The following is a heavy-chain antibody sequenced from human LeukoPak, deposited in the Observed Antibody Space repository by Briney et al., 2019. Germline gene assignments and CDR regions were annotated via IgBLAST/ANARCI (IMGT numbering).Heavy chain of an antibody. CDR3: ARDAPTPDYGDYRDY. CDR1: GFTFSDYY. Sequence: GGSLRLSCAASGFTFSDYYMSWIRQAPGKGLEWVSYISSSGSTIYYADSVKGRFTISRDNAKNSLYLQMNSLRAEDTAVYYCARDAPTPDYGDYRDYWGQGTLVTVSS. J-gene: IGHJ4*02. CDR2: ISSSGSTI. D-gene: IGHD4-17*01. V-gene: IGHV3-11*01.